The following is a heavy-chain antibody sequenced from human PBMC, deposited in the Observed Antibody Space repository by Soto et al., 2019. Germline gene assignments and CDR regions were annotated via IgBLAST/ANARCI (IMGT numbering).Heavy chain of an antibody. CDR3: ARVERGTVTTVVDAFDI. J-gene: IGHJ3*02. V-gene: IGHV4-34*01. Sequence: QVQLQQWGAVLLKPSETLSLTCAVYGGFVSSGSYYWSWIRQPPGKGLEWIGEMSHSGGTHFNPCLKSRVTISVDTSKNQFSRKMSSVTAADTALYYCARVERGTVTTVVDAFDIWGPGTMVTVSS. D-gene: IGHD1-1*01. CDR1: GGFVSSGSYY. CDR2: MSHSGGT.